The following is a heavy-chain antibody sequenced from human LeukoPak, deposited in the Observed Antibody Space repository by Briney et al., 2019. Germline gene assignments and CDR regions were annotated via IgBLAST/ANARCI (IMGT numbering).Heavy chain of an antibody. V-gene: IGHV4-59*01. CDR2: IHNSGST. CDR3: VREGYDSSGYYLDC. D-gene: IGHD3-22*01. Sequence: PSETLSLTCTVSGGSISGYYWSWFRQPPGKGLEWFGWIHNSGSTENNPSLKSRVTMSVDTSKNQISLRLYSVTAADTAVYYCVREGYDSSGYYLDCWGQGTLVTVSS. J-gene: IGHJ4*02. CDR1: GGSISGYY.